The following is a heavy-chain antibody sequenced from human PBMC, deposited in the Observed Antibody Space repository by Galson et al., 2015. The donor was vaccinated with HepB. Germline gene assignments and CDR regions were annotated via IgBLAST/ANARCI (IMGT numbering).Heavy chain of an antibody. J-gene: IGHJ4*02. D-gene: IGHD1-20*01. V-gene: IGHV3-23*01. CDR1: GLTFSNYA. CDR2: IYPSGDTT. Sequence: SLRLSCAASGLTFSNYAMSWVRQAPGKGLEWVSGIYPSGDTTYYADSVKGRFTISRDDSKNTLYLQMNSLRAEDTAVYFCAKDFCRADNCNPFDYWGQGTVVTVSS. CDR3: AKDFCRADNCNPFDY.